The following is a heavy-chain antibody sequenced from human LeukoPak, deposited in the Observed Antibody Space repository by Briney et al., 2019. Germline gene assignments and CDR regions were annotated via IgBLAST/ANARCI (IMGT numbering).Heavy chain of an antibody. CDR2: IYYSGST. V-gene: IGHV4-59*01. CDR1: GGSISSYY. J-gene: IGHJ3*02. D-gene: IGHD6-6*01. CDR3: ARLATSHAFDI. Sequence: KASETLSLTCTVSGGSISSYYWSWIRQPPGKGLEWIGYIYYSGSTNYNPSLKSRVTISVDTSKNQFSLKLSSVTAADTAVYYCARLATSHAFDIWGQGTMVTVSS.